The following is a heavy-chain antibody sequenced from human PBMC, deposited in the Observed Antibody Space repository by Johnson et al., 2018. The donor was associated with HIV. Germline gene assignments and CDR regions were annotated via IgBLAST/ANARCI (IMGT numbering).Heavy chain of an antibody. CDR3: AKDYYYDSSGYYYEGRSDAFDI. CDR1: GFTFSSYG. CDR2: IRYDGSNK. Sequence: QVQLVESGGGVVQPGGSLRLSCAASGFTFSSYGMHWVRQAPGKGLEWVTFIRYDGSNKYFAEFVKGRFTISRDNSKNTLYLQMNSLRAEDTAVYYCAKDYYYDSSGYYYEGRSDAFDIWGQGTMVIVSS. D-gene: IGHD3-22*01. J-gene: IGHJ3*02. V-gene: IGHV3-30*02.